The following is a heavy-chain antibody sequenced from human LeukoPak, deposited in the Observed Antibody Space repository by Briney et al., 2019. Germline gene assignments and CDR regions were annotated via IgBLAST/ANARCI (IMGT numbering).Heavy chain of an antibody. Sequence: SETLSLTCAVYGGSFSGYYWSWIRQPPGKGLEWIGEINHSGSTNYNPSLKSRVTISVDTSKNQSSPTLSSVTAADTAVYYCARGRRYCSGGSCYPILLNYYYYMDVWGKGTTVTVSS. V-gene: IGHV4-34*01. J-gene: IGHJ6*03. CDR2: INHSGST. CDR3: ARGRRYCSGGSCYPILLNYYYYMDV. D-gene: IGHD2-15*01. CDR1: GGSFSGYY.